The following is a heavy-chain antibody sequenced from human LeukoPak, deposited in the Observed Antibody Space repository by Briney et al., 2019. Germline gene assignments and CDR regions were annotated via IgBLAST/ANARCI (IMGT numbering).Heavy chain of an antibody. J-gene: IGHJ4*02. V-gene: IGHV4-34*01. Sequence: PSETLSLTRAVYGGSFSGYYWSWIRQPPGKGLEWIGEINHSGSTNYNPSLKSRVTISVDTSKNQFSLKLSSVTAADTAVYYCAAVGSGTGAFDYWGEGTLVTVSS. CDR1: GGSFSGYY. CDR3: AAVGSGTGAFDY. CDR2: INHSGST. D-gene: IGHD2-8*02.